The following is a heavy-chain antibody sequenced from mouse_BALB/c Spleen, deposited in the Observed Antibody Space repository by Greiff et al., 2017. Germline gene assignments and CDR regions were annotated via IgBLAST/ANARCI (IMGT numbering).Heavy chain of an antibody. Sequence: EVMLVESGGGLVKPGGSLKLSCAASGFTFSSYAMSWVRQTPEKRLEWVASISSGGSTYYPDSVKGRFTISRDNASNILYLQMSSLRSEDTAMYYCARGVYYYGSFYAMDYWGQGTSVTVSS. CDR3: ARGVYYYGSFYAMDY. CDR2: ISSGGST. V-gene: IGHV5-6-5*01. D-gene: IGHD1-1*01. CDR1: GFTFSSYA. J-gene: IGHJ4*01.